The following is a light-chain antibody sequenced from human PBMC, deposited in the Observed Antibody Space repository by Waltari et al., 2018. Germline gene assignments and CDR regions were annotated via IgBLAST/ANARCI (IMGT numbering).Light chain of an antibody. CDR1: QSVSSY. CDR3: LQRSSWPWT. Sequence: EIVLTQSPATLSLSPGERATLSCRSSQSVSSYLAWYQQKVGQAPRLLIYDASNRATGIPARFSGSGSGTDFTFTISSLESEDFAVYYCLQRSSWPWTFGQGTKVEIK. J-gene: IGKJ1*01. CDR2: DAS. V-gene: IGKV3-11*01.